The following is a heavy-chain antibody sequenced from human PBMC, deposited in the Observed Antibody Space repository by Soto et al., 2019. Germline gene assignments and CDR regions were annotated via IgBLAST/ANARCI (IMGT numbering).Heavy chain of an antibody. D-gene: IGHD5-12*01. Sequence: SLRLSCAASGFTVSSNYMSWVRQAPGKGLEWVSVIYSGGSTYYADSVKGRFTISRHNSKNTLYLQMNSLRAEDTAVYYCARDHGYSGYDGYYYYYMDVWGKGTTVTVSS. CDR1: GFTVSSNY. V-gene: IGHV3-53*04. J-gene: IGHJ6*03. CDR2: IYSGGST. CDR3: ARDHGYSGYDGYYYYYMDV.